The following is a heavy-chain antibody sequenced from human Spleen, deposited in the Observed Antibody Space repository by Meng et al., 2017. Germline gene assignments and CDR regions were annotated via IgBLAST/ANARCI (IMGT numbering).Heavy chain of an antibody. V-gene: IGHV4-61*01. D-gene: IGHD3-3*01. J-gene: IGHJ4*02. CDR1: GGSVSSGSYY. CDR3: ARNDFWSGYFDY. Sequence: QVHLPESGPGLVRPSETLSLTCTVSGGSVSSGSYYWSWIRQPPGKGLEWIGYIYYSGSTNYNPSLKSRVTISVDTSKNQFSLKLSSVTAADTAVYYCARNDFWSGYFDYWGQGTLVTVSS. CDR2: IYYSGST.